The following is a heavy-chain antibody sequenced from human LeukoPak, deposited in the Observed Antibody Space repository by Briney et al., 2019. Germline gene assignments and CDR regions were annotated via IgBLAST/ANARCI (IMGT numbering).Heavy chain of an antibody. CDR3: ARVMNYDFWSGYCPGFDP. V-gene: IGHV1-8*01. D-gene: IGHD3-3*01. J-gene: IGHJ5*02. CDR1: GYTFTSYD. Sequence: GASVKVSCKASGYTFTSYDINWVRQATGQGLEWMGWMNPNSGNTGYAQKFQGRVTMTRDTSISTAYMELSRLRSDDTAVYYCARVMNYDFWSGYCPGFDPWGQGTLVTVSS. CDR2: MNPNSGNT.